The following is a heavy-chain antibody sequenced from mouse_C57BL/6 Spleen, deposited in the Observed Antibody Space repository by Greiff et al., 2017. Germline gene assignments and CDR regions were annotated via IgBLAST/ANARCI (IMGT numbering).Heavy chain of an antibody. CDR1: GYTFTSYT. J-gene: IGHJ1*03. CDR3: ARARDYYGSSYGYFDV. D-gene: IGHD1-1*01. CDR2: INPSSGYT. V-gene: IGHV1-4*01. Sequence: VQLQQSGAELARPGASVKMSCKASGYTFTSYTMHWVKQRPGQGLEWIGYINPSSGYTKYNQKFKDKATLTADKSSSTAYMQLRSLTSEDSAVYYCARARDYYGSSYGYFDVWGTGTTVTVSS.